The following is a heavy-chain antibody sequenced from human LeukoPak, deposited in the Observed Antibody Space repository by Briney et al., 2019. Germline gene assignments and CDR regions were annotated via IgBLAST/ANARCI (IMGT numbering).Heavy chain of an antibody. CDR3: ARSIRYSSGWYGGFDP. CDR2: IYCSGST. D-gene: IGHD6-19*01. J-gene: IGHJ5*02. V-gene: IGHV4-59*08. CDR1: GGSISSYY. Sequence: PSETLSLTCTVSGGSISSYYWSWIRQPPGKGLEWIGYIYCSGSTNYNPSLKSRVTISVDTSKNQFSLKLSSVTAADTAVYYCARSIRYSSGWYGGFDPWGQGTLVTVSS.